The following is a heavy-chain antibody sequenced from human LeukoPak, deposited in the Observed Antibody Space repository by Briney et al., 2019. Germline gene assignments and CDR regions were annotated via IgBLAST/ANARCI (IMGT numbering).Heavy chain of an antibody. J-gene: IGHJ4*02. CDR3: ARELIDGGRRELLLDY. CDR1: GYTFTGYY. Sequence: GASVKVSCKASGYTFTGYYMHWVRQAPGQXXXXMGWIXPNSGGTNYAQKFQGRVTMTRDTSISTAYMELSRLRSDDTAVYYCARELIDGGRRELLLDYWGQGTLVTVSS. D-gene: IGHD1-26*01. CDR2: IXPNSGGT. V-gene: IGHV1-2*02.